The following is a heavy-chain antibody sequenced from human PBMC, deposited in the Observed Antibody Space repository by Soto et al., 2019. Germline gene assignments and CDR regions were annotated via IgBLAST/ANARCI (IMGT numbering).Heavy chain of an antibody. D-gene: IGHD3-22*01. J-gene: IGHJ3*02. V-gene: IGHV1-69*06. CDR3: ARVRYYDSKAGFDI. Sequence: SVKVSCKASGGTFSSYAISWVRQAPGQGLEWMGGIIPIFGTANYAQKFQGRVTITADKSTSTAYMELGSLRSEDTAVYYCARVRYYDSKAGFDIWGQGTMVTVSS. CDR1: GGTFSSYA. CDR2: IIPIFGTA.